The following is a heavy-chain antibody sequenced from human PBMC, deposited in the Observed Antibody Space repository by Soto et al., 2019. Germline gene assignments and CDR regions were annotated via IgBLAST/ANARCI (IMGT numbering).Heavy chain of an antibody. J-gene: IGHJ4*02. V-gene: IGHV4-39*01. CDR1: GGSISSSSYY. CDR3: ARQLQSALLNY. D-gene: IGHD3-9*01. CDR2: IYYSGST. Sequence: QLQLQESGPGLVKPSETLSLTCTVSGGSISSSSYYWGWIRQPPGKGLEWIGSIYYSGSTYYNPSLKSRVTIPVDTSKNQFSLRLSSVTAADTGVYYCARQLQSALLNYWGQGTLVTVSS.